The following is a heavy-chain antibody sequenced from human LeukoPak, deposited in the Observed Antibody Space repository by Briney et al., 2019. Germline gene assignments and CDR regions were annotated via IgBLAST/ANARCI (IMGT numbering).Heavy chain of an antibody. CDR3: VRGFYEPIDL. Sequence: SETLSLTCTVSGASVSSSHWNWIRQSPGKGLEWIANVDYNGSTKYNPSLRGRGTMSLNTSKNQFYLKLESVTAADTARYYCVRGFYEPIDLWGQGTLVTVSS. V-gene: IGHV4-59*02. D-gene: IGHD2/OR15-2a*01. CDR1: GASVSSSH. CDR2: VDYNGST. J-gene: IGHJ5*02.